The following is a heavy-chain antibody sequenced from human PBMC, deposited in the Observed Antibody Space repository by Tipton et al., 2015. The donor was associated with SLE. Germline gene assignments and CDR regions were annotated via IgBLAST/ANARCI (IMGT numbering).Heavy chain of an antibody. Sequence: SLRLSCSASGFTFSSFAMNWVRQAPGKGLQSVAVIYTGHSTYYADSVKGRFTISRDNSKNTLFLQMNSLRPEDTAVYYCAKDQTAASYAFDMWGQGTMVTVS. D-gene: IGHD6-25*01. CDR2: VIYTGHST. CDR3: AKDQTAASYAFDM. J-gene: IGHJ3*02. V-gene: IGHV3-23*03. CDR1: GFTFSSFA.